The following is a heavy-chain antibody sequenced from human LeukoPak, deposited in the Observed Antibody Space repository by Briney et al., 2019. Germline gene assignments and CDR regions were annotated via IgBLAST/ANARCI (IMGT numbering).Heavy chain of an antibody. J-gene: IGHJ4*02. Sequence: GGSLRLSCAASGFIFSDYYMGWIRQAPGKGLEWISYISSTSSVKYYADSVKGRFTISRDNAKNSVYLQVNNLRAEDTAVYYCARAYGSGSSSDYWGQGTLVTVSS. CDR1: GFIFSDYY. V-gene: IGHV3-11*01. CDR2: ISSTSSVK. CDR3: ARAYGSGSSSDY. D-gene: IGHD3-10*01.